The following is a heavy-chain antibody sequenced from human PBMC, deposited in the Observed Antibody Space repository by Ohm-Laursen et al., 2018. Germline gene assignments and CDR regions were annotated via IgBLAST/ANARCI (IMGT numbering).Heavy chain of an antibody. CDR2: ITSDGTST. D-gene: IGHD1-14*01. Sequence: SLRLSCTASGFTLNSHWMHWVRQGPGEGLVWVSRITSDGTSTAYADSVRGRFTISRDNAKNTLYLQMNSLRVEDTAVYYCARNPYDYWGQGTLVTVSS. CDR3: ARNPYDY. CDR1: GFTLNSHW. V-gene: IGHV3-74*01. J-gene: IGHJ4*02.